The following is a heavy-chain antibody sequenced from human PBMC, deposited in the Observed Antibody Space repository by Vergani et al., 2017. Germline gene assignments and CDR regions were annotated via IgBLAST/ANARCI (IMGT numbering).Heavy chain of an antibody. D-gene: IGHD2-8*02. J-gene: IGHJ4*02. Sequence: QVQLQQWGAGVVKPSGTLSLTCAVFGESFSSFYRSWIRQPPGKGLELIGEINNDGHTNYNPSLESRVTVSRDTAKNQFSLNLMSVTAADTAMYYCAVRPRVNLVGAEIVTKRTFDYWSQGSLVTVSS. V-gene: IGHV4-34*02. CDR2: INNDGHT. CDR3: AVRPRVNLVGAEIVTKRTFDY. CDR1: GESFSSFY.